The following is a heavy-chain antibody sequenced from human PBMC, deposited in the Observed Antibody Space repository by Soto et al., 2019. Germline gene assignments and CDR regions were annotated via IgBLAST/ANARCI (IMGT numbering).Heavy chain of an antibody. Sequence: EVQLLESGGGLVQXGGSLRLXCAXXXXXXXXYAMSWVRQAPGKGLEWVSGISGSGGSTYYADSVKGRFTISRDNSKNTLYLQMNSLRAEDTAVYYCAKVHRSGGGWFDPWGQGTLVTVSS. CDR1: XXXXXXYA. D-gene: IGHD6-25*01. J-gene: IGHJ5*02. CDR2: ISGSGGST. V-gene: IGHV3-23*01. CDR3: AKVHRSGGGWFDP.